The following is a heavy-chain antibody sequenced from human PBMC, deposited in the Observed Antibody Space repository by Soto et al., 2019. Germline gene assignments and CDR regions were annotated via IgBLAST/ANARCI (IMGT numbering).Heavy chain of an antibody. CDR1: GGSISSYY. J-gene: IGHJ5*02. CDR3: ARGTPSPLIVRSSRGPWFDP. D-gene: IGHD2-15*01. CDR2: IYYSGST. V-gene: IGHV4-59*08. Sequence: SETLSLTCTVSGGSISSYYWSWIRQPPGKGLEWIGYIYYSGSTNYNPSLKSRVTISVDTSKMQVSLKLSSVTAADTAVYFCARGTPSPLIVRSSRGPWFDPWGQGTLVTVSS.